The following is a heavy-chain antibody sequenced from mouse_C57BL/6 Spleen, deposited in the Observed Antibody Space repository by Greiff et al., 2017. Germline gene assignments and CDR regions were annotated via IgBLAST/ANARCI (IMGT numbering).Heavy chain of an antibody. Sequence: QVQLQQPGAELVKPGASVKMSCKASGYTFTSYWITWVKQRPGQGLEWIGDIYPGSGSTNYNENFQSKATLPVDTSSSTAYMQLSSLTSEDSAVYYCARFYYYGSSGDYWSQGTTRTVSS. CDR3: ARFYYYGSSGDY. CDR1: GYTFTSYW. J-gene: IGHJ2*01. CDR2: IYPGSGST. V-gene: IGHV1-55*01. D-gene: IGHD1-1*01.